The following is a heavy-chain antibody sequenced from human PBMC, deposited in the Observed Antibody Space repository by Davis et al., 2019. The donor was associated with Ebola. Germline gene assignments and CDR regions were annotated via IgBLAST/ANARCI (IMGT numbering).Heavy chain of an antibody. V-gene: IGHV1-3*02. Sequence: ASVKVPRKASGYNFASSAIHSVRPAPGQTFEWMGCSCGGDGRTEFSQEFQPRVTLTRDASASTAYMELSRLTSDDTAVYYCARDTFYFHTSGLQEGLHQYWGQGTLVSVSS. CDR2: SCGGDGRT. J-gene: IGHJ4*02. CDR1: GYNFASSA. CDR3: ARDTFYFHTSGLQEGLHQY. D-gene: IGHD2/OR15-2a*01.